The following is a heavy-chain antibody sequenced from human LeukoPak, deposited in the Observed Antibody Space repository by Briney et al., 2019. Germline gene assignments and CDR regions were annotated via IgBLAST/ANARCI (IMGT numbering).Heavy chain of an antibody. CDR3: ARGPIFFFGSGSYSPGYFDY. D-gene: IGHD3-10*01. J-gene: IGHJ4*02. Sequence: SETLSLTCTVSGGSISSTNYLWGWIRQPPGKGLEWIGSISYTGTTYYNPSLKSRVTISVDTSKNQLSLKVSSVTAADTAVYYCARGPIFFFGSGSYSPGYFDYWGQGTLVTVSS. CDR2: ISYTGTT. V-gene: IGHV4-39*07. CDR1: GGSISSTNYL.